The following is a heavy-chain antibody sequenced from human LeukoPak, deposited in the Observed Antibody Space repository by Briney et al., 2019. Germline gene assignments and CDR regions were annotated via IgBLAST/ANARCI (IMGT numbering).Heavy chain of an antibody. CDR3: ASYGGTGSVDIVIVPAATRYYMDV. Sequence: ASVKVSCKASGYTFTSYDINRVRQATGQGLEWMGWMNPHSGNTGYAQKFQGRVTMTRNTSISTAYMELSSLRSDDTAVYYCASYGGTGSVDIVIVPAATRYYMDVWGKGTTVTVSS. CDR1: GYTFTSYD. D-gene: IGHD2-2*03. CDR2: MNPHSGNT. V-gene: IGHV1-8*01. J-gene: IGHJ6*03.